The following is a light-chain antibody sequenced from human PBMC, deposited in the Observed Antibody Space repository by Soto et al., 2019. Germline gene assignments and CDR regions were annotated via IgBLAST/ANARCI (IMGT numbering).Light chain of an antibody. CDR3: QHYYSWPPWT. Sequence: EIVMTQSPATLSVSPGERVTLSCRASPSVSSNLAWYQQKPGQAPRLLIFGASTRATGIPARFSGSGTGTEFTLTISSLPSEDFAGYYCQHYYSWPPWTFGQGTKVEIK. V-gene: IGKV3-15*01. CDR2: GAS. J-gene: IGKJ1*01. CDR1: PSVSSN.